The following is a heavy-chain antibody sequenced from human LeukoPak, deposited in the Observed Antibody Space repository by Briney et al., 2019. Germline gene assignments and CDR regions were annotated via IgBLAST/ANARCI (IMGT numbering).Heavy chain of an antibody. Sequence: SETLSLTCTVSGGSISSGDYYWSWIRQPPGKGLEWIGYIYYSGSTYYNPSLKSRVTISVDTSKNQFSLKLSSVTAADTAVYYCARGGGGGYDIDYWGQGTLVTVSS. V-gene: IGHV4-30-4*01. CDR3: ARGGGGGYDIDY. CDR1: GGSISSGDYY. J-gene: IGHJ4*02. D-gene: IGHD5-12*01. CDR2: IYYSGST.